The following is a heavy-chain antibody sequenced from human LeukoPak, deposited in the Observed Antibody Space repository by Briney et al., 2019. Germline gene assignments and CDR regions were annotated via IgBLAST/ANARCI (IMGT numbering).Heavy chain of an antibody. Sequence: GGSLRLSCAASGFTFRSYAMHSVRQAPGEGLEWVSYISTSGDIIFYADSVKGRFTISRDKAKNSLYLQMNSLRAEDTAVYYCAREGSYYFDYWGQGTLVTVSS. CDR2: ISTSGDII. CDR3: AREGSYYFDY. CDR1: GFTFRSYA. V-gene: IGHV3-48*03. J-gene: IGHJ4*02.